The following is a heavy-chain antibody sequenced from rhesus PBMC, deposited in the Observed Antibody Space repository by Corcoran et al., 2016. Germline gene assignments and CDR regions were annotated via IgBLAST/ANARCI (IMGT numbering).Heavy chain of an antibody. CDR2: IDGNSADT. CDR1: GGSLSGYY. V-gene: IGHV4-73*01. CDR3: ARLYSRTYGLDS. D-gene: IGHD4-23*01. Sequence: QVKLQQWGEGLVKPSETLSLTCAAYGGSLSGYYWRWLRQPPGKGLEWIGNIDGNSADTNYNPSLKNRVTISKDTSKNQFSLKLSSVTAADTAVYYCARLYSRTYGLDSWGQGVVVTVSS. J-gene: IGHJ6*01.